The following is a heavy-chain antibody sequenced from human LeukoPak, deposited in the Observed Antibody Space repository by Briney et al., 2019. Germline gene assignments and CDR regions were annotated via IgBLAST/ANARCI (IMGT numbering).Heavy chain of an antibody. CDR1: GLTFSDYH. J-gene: IGHJ3*02. CDR3: ARPDSGSTWNDAFDM. D-gene: IGHD6-13*01. V-gene: IGHV3-11*01. CDR2: ISGSGGTL. Sequence: AVGSLRLSCAASGLTFSDYHMTWIRQAPGKGLEWVSYISGSGGTLDYADSVKGRFTISRDNAKNSLYLQMNSLRAEDTAVYYCARPDSGSTWNDAFDMWGQGTMVTVSS.